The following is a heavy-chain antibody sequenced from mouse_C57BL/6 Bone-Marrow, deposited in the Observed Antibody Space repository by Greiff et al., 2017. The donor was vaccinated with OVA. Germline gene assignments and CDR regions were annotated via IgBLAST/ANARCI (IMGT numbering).Heavy chain of an antibody. CDR1: GYTFTSYW. CDR2: IHPSGSGT. CDR3: AIGYQGSGWFAY. Sequence: QVQLQQSGADLVKPGASVKLSCKASGYTFTSYWMHWVKQRPGQGLEWIGRIHPSGSGTNYNQKFKGKATLTVDKSSSTAYMQLSSLTSEDSAVYDWAIGYQGSGWFAYWGQGTLVTVSA. D-gene: IGHD2-2*01. V-gene: IGHV1-74*01. J-gene: IGHJ3*01.